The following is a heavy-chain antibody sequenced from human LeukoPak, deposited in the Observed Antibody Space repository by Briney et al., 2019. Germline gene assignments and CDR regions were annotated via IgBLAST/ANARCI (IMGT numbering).Heavy chain of an antibody. CDR1: GFTFSSYA. Sequence: GGSLRLSCAASGFTFSSYAMSWVRQAPGKGLEWVSAISGSGGSTYYADSVKGRFTISRDNSKNTLYLQMNSLRAEDTAVYYCAKGYCSSTSCYTALGDYWGQGTLVTVSS. V-gene: IGHV3-23*01. J-gene: IGHJ4*02. D-gene: IGHD2-2*02. CDR2: ISGSGGST. CDR3: AKGYCSSTSCYTALGDY.